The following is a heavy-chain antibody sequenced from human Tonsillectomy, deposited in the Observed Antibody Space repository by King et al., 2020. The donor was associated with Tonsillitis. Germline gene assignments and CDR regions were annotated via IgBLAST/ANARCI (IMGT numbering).Heavy chain of an antibody. CDR3: ARGGGNIGVAVAGYDAFDI. CDR1: GFTFDTYT. CDR2: ISSSSNYI. D-gene: IGHD2-15*01. V-gene: IGHV3-21*01. Sequence: VQLVESGGGLVKPGGSLRLSCAASGFTFDTYTMNWVRQAPGKGLEWVSFISSSSNYIYYADSVKGRFTISRDNAKNSLYLQMNSLRADDTAVYYCARGGGNIGVAVAGYDAFDIWGQGTMVTVSS. J-gene: IGHJ3*02.